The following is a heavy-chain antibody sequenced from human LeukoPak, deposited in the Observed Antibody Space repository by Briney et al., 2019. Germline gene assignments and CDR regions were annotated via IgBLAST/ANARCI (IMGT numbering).Heavy chain of an antibody. CDR3: ARDRSAVAGDS. V-gene: IGHV6-1*01. J-gene: IGHJ4*02. Sequence: RTQALKCAISRDRVPRNSAAWNSIRQSPSRGLEWLGRTYYRSKRYNDYAVSVKRRKTINPDTSKNQVYPPLNSVTREDTAVYYCARDRSAVAGDSWGQGTLVSVSS. CDR1: RDRVPRNSAA. D-gene: IGHD6-19*01. CDR2: TYYRSKRYN.